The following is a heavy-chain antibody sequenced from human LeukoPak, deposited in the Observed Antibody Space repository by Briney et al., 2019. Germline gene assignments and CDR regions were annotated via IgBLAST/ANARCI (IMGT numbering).Heavy chain of an antibody. CDR3: AMGHYGLDV. V-gene: IGHV3-11*03. J-gene: IGHJ6*02. CDR1: GFTFSDHY. Sequence: GGSLRLSCAASGFTFSDHYMSWIRQVPGKGLEWVSYISTSGTYTNYADSVKGRFTISRDNAKNSLYLQMNSLRAEDTAVYYCAMGHYGLDVWGQGTTVTVSS. CDR2: ISTSGTYT.